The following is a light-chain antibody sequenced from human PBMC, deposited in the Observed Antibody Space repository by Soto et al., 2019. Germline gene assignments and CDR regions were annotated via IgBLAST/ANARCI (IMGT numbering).Light chain of an antibody. CDR3: QQRSNS. CDR2: DAS. Sequence: EIVWTQSPATLSLSLGDRATLSCRASQSVSRSLTWYQQKHCQAPRLLIYDASTRATGIPPRFSGSGSGKDFPLTISSLEPEDFAVYYCQQRSNSFCGGTKGEIK. CDR1: QSVSRS. V-gene: IGKV3-11*01. J-gene: IGKJ4*01.